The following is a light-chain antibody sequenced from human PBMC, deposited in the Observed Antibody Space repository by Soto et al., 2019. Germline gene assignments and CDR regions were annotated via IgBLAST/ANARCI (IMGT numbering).Light chain of an antibody. CDR3: PHYGNPPRT. CDR1: QSVCSRC. V-gene: IGKV3-20*01. Sequence: ETVLTQSPGTLSLSPGERVTLSCRASQSVCSRCLAWYQQKPGQSPRLLIYGASSRATGIPDRFSGSGSGTDFTPTISRLEPEEFGVYYRPHYGNPPRTFGQGTKVGIK. J-gene: IGKJ1*01. CDR2: GAS.